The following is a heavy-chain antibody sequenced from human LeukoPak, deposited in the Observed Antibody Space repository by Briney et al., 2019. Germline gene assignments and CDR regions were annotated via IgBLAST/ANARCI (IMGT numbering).Heavy chain of an antibody. D-gene: IGHD3-9*01. CDR2: VKSGNYDI. CDR1: AFTFSSFA. J-gene: IGHJ4*02. CDR3: ARDSDWAFDY. Sequence: GGSLRLSCAASAFTFSSFAMSWVRQAPGKGLEWLSYVKSGNYDIQYADSVTGRFTVSRDSATNSLYLQMNDLKAEDTAVYYCARDSDWAFDYWGQGSLVTVSS. V-gene: IGHV3-48*01.